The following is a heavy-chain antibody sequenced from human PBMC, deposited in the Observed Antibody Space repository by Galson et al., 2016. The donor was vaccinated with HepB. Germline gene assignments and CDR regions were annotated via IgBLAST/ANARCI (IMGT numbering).Heavy chain of an antibody. V-gene: IGHV1-69*06. J-gene: IGHJ3*02. D-gene: IGHD6-19*01. CDR2: IIPIFGTA. CDR1: GDTFITYG. Sequence: VKVSCKASGDTFITYGISWVRQAPGQGLEWLGGIIPIFGTANNAQKSQGRVTITADKSTSTVYMELSSLRSEDTAVYYCARGRDQYSSGWDDAFDIWGQGTMVTVSS. CDR3: ARGRDQYSSGWDDAFDI.